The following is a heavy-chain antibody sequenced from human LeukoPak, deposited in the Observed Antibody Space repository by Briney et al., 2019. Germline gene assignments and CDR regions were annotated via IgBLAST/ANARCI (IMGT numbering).Heavy chain of an antibody. CDR3: ARSEGLLRRGGSANAFDI. V-gene: IGHV4-31*03. CDR1: GGSISRGGYY. D-gene: IGHD3-16*01. J-gene: IGHJ3*02. CDR2: IYYSGST. Sequence: SQTLSLTCTVSGGSISRGGYYWSWLRQHPGKGLEWIGYIYYSGSTYYNPSLKSRVTISVYTANNQFSLKLSSVSAQATALYFCARSEGLLRRGGSANAFDIWGQGTMVTVSS.